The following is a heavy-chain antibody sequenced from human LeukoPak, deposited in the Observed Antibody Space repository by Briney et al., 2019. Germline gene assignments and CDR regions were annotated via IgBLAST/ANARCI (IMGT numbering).Heavy chain of an antibody. CDR2: IYPGDSDT. D-gene: IGHD2-21*02. CDR1: GYSFTSYW. J-gene: IGHJ4*02. Sequence: GESLKISCKGSGYSFTSYWIGWVRQMPGKGLEWMGIIYPGDSDTRYSPSFQGQVTISADKTINTAYLQWSSLKASDTAMYYCASSAYCGGDCYPRIDYWGQGTLVTVSS. CDR3: ASSAYCGGDCYPRIDY. V-gene: IGHV5-51*01.